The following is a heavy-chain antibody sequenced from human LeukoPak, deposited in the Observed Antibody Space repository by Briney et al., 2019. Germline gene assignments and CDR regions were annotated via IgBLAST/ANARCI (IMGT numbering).Heavy chain of an antibody. J-gene: IGHJ6*03. CDR1: GGTFSSYA. V-gene: IGHV1-69*05. CDR3: ARASSWTEDYYYYYYMDV. CDR2: IIPIFGTA. D-gene: IGHD6-13*01. Sequence: GSSVKVSCKASGGTFSSYAISWVRQAPGQGLEWMGGIIPIFGTANYAQKFQGRVTITTEESTSTAYMELSSLRSEDTAVYYCARASSWTEDYYYYYYMDVWGKGTTVTVSS.